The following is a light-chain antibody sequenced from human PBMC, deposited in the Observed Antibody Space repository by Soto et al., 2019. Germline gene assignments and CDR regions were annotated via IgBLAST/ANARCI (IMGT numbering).Light chain of an antibody. V-gene: IGKV1-9*01. CDR3: QQLNSYPIT. CDR1: QVISNY. CDR2: AAS. J-gene: IGKJ5*01. Sequence: DIQMTQSPSSLSTSIGDRVTITCRASQVISNYLNWYQQKPGKAPKLLIYAASTLQSGVPSRFSGSGSGTDFTLTISSLQPEDFATYYCQQLNSYPITFGQGTRLEI.